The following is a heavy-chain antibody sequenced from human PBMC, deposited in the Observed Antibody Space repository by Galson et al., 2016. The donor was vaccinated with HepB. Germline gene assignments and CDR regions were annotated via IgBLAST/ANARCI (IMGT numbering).Heavy chain of an antibody. CDR2: INNDGSNT. CDR3: ARPGYCSGSSCYVPFDI. D-gene: IGHD2-15*01. V-gene: IGHV3-74*03. CDR1: GLTFSSYW. Sequence: SLRLSCAASGLTFSSYWMNWVRQAPGKGLVWVSCINNDGSNTTYADSVKGRFTISRDNAKNTLYLQMNSLRAEDTAVYYCARPGYCSGSSCYVPFDIWGQGTMATVAS. J-gene: IGHJ3*02.